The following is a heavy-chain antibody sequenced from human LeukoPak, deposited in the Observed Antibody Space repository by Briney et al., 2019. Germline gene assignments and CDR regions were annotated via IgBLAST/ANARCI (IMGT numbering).Heavy chain of an antibody. V-gene: IGHV4-59*01. CDR3: ARVSEGYSYGLDY. CDR2: IYYSGST. D-gene: IGHD5-18*01. J-gene: IGHJ4*02. CDR1: GGSISSYY. Sequence: SETLSLTCTVSGGSISSYYWSWIRQPPGKGLEWIGYIYYSGSTNYNPSLKSRVTISVDTSKNQFSLKLSSVTAADTAVYYCARVSEGYSYGLDYWGQGTLVTVSS.